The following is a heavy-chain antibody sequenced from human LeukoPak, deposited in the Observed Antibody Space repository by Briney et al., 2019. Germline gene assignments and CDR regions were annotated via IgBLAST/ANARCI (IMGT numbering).Heavy chain of an antibody. CDR3: AREGYCSGGSCYSGIIDY. V-gene: IGHV1-18*01. Sequence: VASVKVSCKASGYTFITYGISWVRQAPGQGLEWMGWISPYNGNTNYAQNLQGRVTMTTDTSTSTASMELRSLRSDDTALYYCAREGYCSGGSCYSGIIDYWGQGTLVTVSS. CDR1: GYTFITYG. CDR2: ISPYNGNT. J-gene: IGHJ4*02. D-gene: IGHD2-15*01.